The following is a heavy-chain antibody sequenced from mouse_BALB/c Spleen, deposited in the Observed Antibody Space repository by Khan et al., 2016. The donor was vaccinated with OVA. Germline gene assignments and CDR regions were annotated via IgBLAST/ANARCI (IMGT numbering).Heavy chain of an antibody. CDR3: ARYDYDYDGAFAY. V-gene: IGHV3-8*02. J-gene: IGHJ3*01. D-gene: IGHD2-4*01. CDR1: GDSITSGY. Sequence: EVQLQESGPSLVKPSQTLSLTCSVTGDSITSGYWNWIRKFPGNKLEYMGYISYSGSTYYNPSLKSRISITRDTSKNKYYSQLNSVTTEDTTTYYCARYDYDYDGAFAYWGQGTLVTVSA. CDR2: ISYSGST.